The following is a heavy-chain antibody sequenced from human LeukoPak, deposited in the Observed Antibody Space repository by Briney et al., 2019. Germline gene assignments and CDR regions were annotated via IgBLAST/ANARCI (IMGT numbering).Heavy chain of an antibody. CDR2: ISGSGGST. J-gene: IGHJ4*02. CDR1: GFTFSSYG. Sequence: QSGGSLRLSCAASGFTFSSYGMTWVRQAPGKGLEWVSGISGSGGSTYYEDSVKGRLTISRDNSKNTLYLQMNSLRAEDTAVYYCAKNSGGTCYSHLDYWGQGTLVTVSS. D-gene: IGHD2-15*01. CDR3: AKNSGGTCYSHLDY. V-gene: IGHV3-23*01.